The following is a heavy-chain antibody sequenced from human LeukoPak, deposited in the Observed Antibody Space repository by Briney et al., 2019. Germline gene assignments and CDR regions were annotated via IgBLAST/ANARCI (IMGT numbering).Heavy chain of an antibody. J-gene: IGHJ4*02. Sequence: SETLSLTCTVSGGSISSGSYYWDWLRQPAGKRLEWLGHIFTRGTTNYNASLESRLTISLDTARNQFSLYLSSVTAADTAMYFCARSSLAVYFDYWGQGTLVTASS. D-gene: IGHD6-19*01. CDR2: IFTRGTT. CDR3: ARSSLAVYFDY. CDR1: GGSISSGSYY. V-gene: IGHV4-61*09.